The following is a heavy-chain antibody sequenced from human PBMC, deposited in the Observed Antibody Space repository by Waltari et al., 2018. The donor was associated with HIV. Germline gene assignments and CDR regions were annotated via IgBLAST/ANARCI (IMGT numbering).Heavy chain of an antibody. CDR3: ASPDTTMVHGHYYFYHMDV. J-gene: IGHJ6*02. V-gene: IGHV3-66*01. CDR1: GFTVSSNS. D-gene: IGHD5-18*01. CDR2: IYTGGST. Sequence: EVQLVESGGDWVQPGGSLSLSRAASGFTVSSNSMSGVRQAPGKGLEWVSLIYTGGSTYYADSVKGRFTISRDNSKNTLYLQMNSLRAEDTAVYYCASPDTTMVHGHYYFYHMDVWGQGTTVTVSS.